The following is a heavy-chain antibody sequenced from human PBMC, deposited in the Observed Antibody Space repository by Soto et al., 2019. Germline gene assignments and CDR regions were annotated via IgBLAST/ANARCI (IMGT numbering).Heavy chain of an antibody. J-gene: IGHJ2*01. CDR1: GFTFSSYA. Sequence: QVQLVESGGGVVQPGRSLRLSCAASGFTFSSYAMHWVRQAPGKGLEWVAVISYDGSNKYYADSVKGRFTISRDNSKNMLYLQMNSLRAEDTAVYYCARDRKEMATIFYWYFDLWGRGTLVTVSS. V-gene: IGHV3-30-3*01. CDR2: ISYDGSNK. D-gene: IGHD5-12*01. CDR3: ARDRKEMATIFYWYFDL.